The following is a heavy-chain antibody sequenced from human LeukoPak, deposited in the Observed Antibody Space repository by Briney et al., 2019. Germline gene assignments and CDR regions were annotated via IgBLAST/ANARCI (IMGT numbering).Heavy chain of an antibody. D-gene: IGHD2-15*01. V-gene: IGHV3-23*01. CDR3: VKDRKYCSGGSCYSPYAEYFQH. Sequence: GGSLRLSCAASGFTFSSYAMSWVRQAPGKGLEWVSAISGSGGSTYYADSVKGRFTISRDNSKNTLYLQMSSLRAEDTAVYYCVKDRKYCSGGSCYSPYAEYFQHWGQGTLVTVSS. CDR2: ISGSGGST. J-gene: IGHJ1*01. CDR1: GFTFSSYA.